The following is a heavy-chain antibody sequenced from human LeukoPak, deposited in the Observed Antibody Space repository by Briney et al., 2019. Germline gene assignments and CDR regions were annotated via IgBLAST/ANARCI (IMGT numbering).Heavy chain of an antibody. CDR1: GFSVSNYY. CDR2: IRDSGET. J-gene: IGHJ5*01. D-gene: IGHD3-16*01. V-gene: IGHV3-66*03. CDR3: ARDRAVTQVWVEFDS. Sequence: GGSLRLSCAGSGFSVSNYYMNWVRQAPGKGLEWVSLIRDSGETFYADSVKGRFTISRDNSKNTVYLQMNRLRVEDAAVYFCARDRAVTQVWVEFDSWGQGTLVTVSS.